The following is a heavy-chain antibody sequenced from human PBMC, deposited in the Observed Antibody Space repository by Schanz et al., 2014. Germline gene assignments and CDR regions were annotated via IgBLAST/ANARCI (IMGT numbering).Heavy chain of an antibody. V-gene: IGHV3-21*04. CDR3: AKAGSGWSTAGYYY. D-gene: IGHD6-19*01. CDR1: EFTFSSYS. J-gene: IGHJ4*02. CDR2: ISTSRNYI. Sequence: EVQLVESGGGLVKPGGSLRLSCAASEFTFSSYSMNWVRQAPGKGLEWVSSISTSRNYIYYADSVKGRFSISRENSKSILYLQMNSLRAEDTAVYYCAKAGSGWSTAGYYYWGQGTLVAVSS.